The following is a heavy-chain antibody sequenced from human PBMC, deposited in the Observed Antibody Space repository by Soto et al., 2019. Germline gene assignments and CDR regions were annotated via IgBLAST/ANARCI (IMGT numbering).Heavy chain of an antibody. D-gene: IGHD1-26*01. Sequence: QVQLVQSGAEVKKPGSSVKVSCKAFGGTFSSYAINWIRQAPGQGLEWMGGIILIFGTTTYAQRFQARVTITADESTSTAYMELSSLRSEDTALYYCARDGGAATFDYWGQGTLVTVSS. J-gene: IGHJ4*02. V-gene: IGHV1-69*12. CDR2: IILIFGTT. CDR1: GGTFSSYA. CDR3: ARDGGAATFDY.